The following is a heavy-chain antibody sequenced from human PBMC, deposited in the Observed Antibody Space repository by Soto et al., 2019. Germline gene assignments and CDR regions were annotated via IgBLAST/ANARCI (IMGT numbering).Heavy chain of an antibody. J-gene: IGHJ6*02. V-gene: IGHV4-4*07. Sequence: PSETLSLTCSVSGADINTYSWTWIRQPAGKGLEWIGRIYTSASINYNPSLKGRVTLSVDTSTNQVSLRLASVTAADTAIYYCARDREAGYNFYYGMDVWRHGTTVTVSS. CDR1: GADINTYS. D-gene: IGHD6-19*01. CDR2: IYTSASI. CDR3: ARDREAGYNFYYGMDV.